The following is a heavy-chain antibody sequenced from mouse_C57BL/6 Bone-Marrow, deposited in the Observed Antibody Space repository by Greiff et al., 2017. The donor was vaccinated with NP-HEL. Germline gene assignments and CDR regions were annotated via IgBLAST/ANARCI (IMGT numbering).Heavy chain of an antibody. CDR2: ISSGGSYT. V-gene: IGHV5-6*02. CDR1: GFTFSSYG. J-gene: IGHJ4*01. CDR3: ARHYDYDVGDYYAMDY. D-gene: IGHD2-4*01. Sequence: EVMLVESGGDLVKPGGSLKLSCAASGFTFSSYGMSWVRQTPDKRLEWVATISSGGSYTYYPDSVKGRFTISRDNAKNTLYLQMSSLKSEDTAMYYCARHYDYDVGDYYAMDYWGQGTSVTVSS.